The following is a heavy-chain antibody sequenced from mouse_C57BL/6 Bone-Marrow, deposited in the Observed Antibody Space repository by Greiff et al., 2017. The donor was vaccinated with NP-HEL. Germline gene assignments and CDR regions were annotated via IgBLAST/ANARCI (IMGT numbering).Heavy chain of an antibody. J-gene: IGHJ4*01. CDR2: ISSGGDYI. Sequence: EVKLEESGEGLVKPGGSLKLSCAASGFTFSSYAMSWVRQTPEKRLEWVAYISSGGDYIYYADTVKGRFTISRDNARNTLYLQMSSLKSEDTAMYYCTRDPTDVYAMDYWGQGTSVTVSS. CDR3: TRDPTDVYAMDY. V-gene: IGHV5-9-1*02. CDR1: GFTFSSYA.